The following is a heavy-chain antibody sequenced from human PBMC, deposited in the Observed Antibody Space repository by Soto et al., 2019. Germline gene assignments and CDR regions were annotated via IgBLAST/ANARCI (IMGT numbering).Heavy chain of an antibody. Sequence: QVQLVQSGAAVKKPGASVRVSCKASGYSFNTYAIHWVRQAPRQRLEWMGWINAGNGNTMFSQKFQGRVTIATDTSASMGYRELSSLRSEATAVYYWARGAGGGTVVSTTDYYDSAMDVWGQGTTVTVSS. J-gene: IGHJ6*02. CDR2: INAGNGNT. CDR1: GYSFNTYA. V-gene: IGHV1-3*01. D-gene: IGHD3-22*01. CDR3: ARGAGGGTVVSTTDYYDSAMDV.